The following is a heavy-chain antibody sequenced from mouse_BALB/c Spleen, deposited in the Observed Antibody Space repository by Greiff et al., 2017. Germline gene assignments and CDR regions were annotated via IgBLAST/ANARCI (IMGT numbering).Heavy chain of an antibody. CDR2: IAPGSGST. CDR1: GYTFTSYW. V-gene: IGHV1S41*01. D-gene: IGHD1-1*01. Sequence: DLVKPGASVKLSCKASGYTFTSYWINWIKQRPGQGLEWIGRIAPGSGSTYYNEMFKGKATLTVDTSSSTAYIQLSSLSSEDSAVYFCERWGRMDYFDYWGQGTTLTVSS. J-gene: IGHJ2*01. CDR3: ERWGRMDYFDY.